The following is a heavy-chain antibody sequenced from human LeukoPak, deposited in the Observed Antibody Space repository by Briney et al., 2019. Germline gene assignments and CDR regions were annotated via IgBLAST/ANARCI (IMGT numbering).Heavy chain of an antibody. CDR3: VRGVGVSRFNYLDS. CDR2: IWYDASNK. J-gene: IGHJ4*02. CDR1: GFTFSSFG. D-gene: IGHD6-13*01. V-gene: IGHV3-33*01. Sequence: GRSLTLSCAASGFTFSSFGMHWVRQAPGKGVVGVAVIWYDASNKYYADSVKGRFTISIDNSKNTLYLQLNSLRDDDTAVYYCVRGVGVSRFNYLDSWGQGTLVIVSS.